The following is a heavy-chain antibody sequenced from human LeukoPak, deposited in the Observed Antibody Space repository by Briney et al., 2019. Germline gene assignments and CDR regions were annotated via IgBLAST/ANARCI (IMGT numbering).Heavy chain of an antibody. J-gene: IGHJ4*02. Sequence: GGSLRLSCAVSGITLSNYGMSWVRQAPGKGLEWVAGISGSGGTTNYADSVKGRFTISRDNPKNTLYLQMNSLRAEDTAVYFCAKRGVVIRVILVGFHKEAYYFDSWGQGALVTVSS. D-gene: IGHD3-22*01. CDR3: AKRGVVIRVILVGFHKEAYYFDS. CDR1: GITLSNYG. V-gene: IGHV3-23*01. CDR2: ISGSGGTT.